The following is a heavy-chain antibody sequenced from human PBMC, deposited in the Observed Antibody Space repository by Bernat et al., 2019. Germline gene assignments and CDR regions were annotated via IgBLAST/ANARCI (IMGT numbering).Heavy chain of an antibody. V-gene: IGHV3-23*01. CDR3: ARGTPGSGMATTS. CDR2: ISGSGGST. D-gene: IGHD5-24*01. J-gene: IGHJ4*02. CDR1: GFTFSTYA. Sequence: EVQLLESGGGLVQPGGSLRLSCAASGFTFSTYAMSWVRQAPGKGLEWVSAISGSGGSTYYADSVKGRFTISRDNSKNTLYLQMNSLRAEDTAVYYCARGTPGSGMATTSWGQGTLVTVSS.